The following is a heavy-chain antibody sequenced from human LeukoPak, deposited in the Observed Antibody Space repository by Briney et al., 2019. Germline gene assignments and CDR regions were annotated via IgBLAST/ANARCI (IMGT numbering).Heavy chain of an antibody. D-gene: IGHD6-13*01. CDR2: ISAYNGNT. V-gene: IGHV1-18*04. Sequence: EASVKVSCKASGYTFTGYYMHWVRQAPGQGLEWMGWISAYNGNTNYAQKLQGRVTMTTDTSTSTAYMELRSLRSDDTAVYYCARAGSSSSPVPFDYWGQGTLVTVSS. CDR1: GYTFTGYY. CDR3: ARAGSSSSPVPFDY. J-gene: IGHJ4*02.